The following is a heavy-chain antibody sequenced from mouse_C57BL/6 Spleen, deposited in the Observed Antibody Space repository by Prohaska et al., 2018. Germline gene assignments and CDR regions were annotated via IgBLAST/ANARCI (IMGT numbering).Heavy chain of an antibody. D-gene: IGHD4-1*01. V-gene: IGHV4-1*01. Sequence: DVKLLQSGCGLLQLAGCLQLSCAASGIAFSSNWMSWGRRAPGQGLEWNGEINPDGSTRKYATFRKDKFISSRDNAINTLYLQMSKVRSEDTSVYYCAIHNWDWYFDVWGTGTTVTVSS. CDR1: GIAFSSNW. CDR2: INPDGSTR. CDR3: AIHNWDWYFDV. J-gene: IGHJ1*03.